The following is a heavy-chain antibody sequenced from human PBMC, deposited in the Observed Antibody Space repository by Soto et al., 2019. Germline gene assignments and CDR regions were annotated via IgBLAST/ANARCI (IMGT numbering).Heavy chain of an antibody. CDR3: ARVMVRGVITMNWFDP. J-gene: IGHJ5*02. CDR2: ISSSSSYI. D-gene: IGHD3-10*01. CDR1: GFTFSSYS. V-gene: IGHV3-21*01. Sequence: GGSLRLSCAASGFTFSSYSMNWVRQAPGKGLEWVSSISSSSSYIYYADSVKGRFTISRDNAKNSLYLQMNSLRAEDTAVYYCARVMVRGVITMNWFDPWGQGTLVTVSS.